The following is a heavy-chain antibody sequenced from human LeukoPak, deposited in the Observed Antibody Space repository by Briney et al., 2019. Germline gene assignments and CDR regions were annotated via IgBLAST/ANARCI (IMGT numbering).Heavy chain of an antibody. CDR1: GGSISSSNYY. D-gene: IGHD6-6*01. J-gene: IGHJ4*02. CDR2: IYYSGST. Sequence: SETLSLTCTVSGGSISSSNYYWGWIRQPPGKGLEWIVSIYYSGSTYYNPSLKSRVTISVDTSKNQFSLKLSSVTAADTAVYYCARYRETSSSSFDYWGQGTLVTVSS. CDR3: ARYRETSSSSFDY. V-gene: IGHV4-39*01.